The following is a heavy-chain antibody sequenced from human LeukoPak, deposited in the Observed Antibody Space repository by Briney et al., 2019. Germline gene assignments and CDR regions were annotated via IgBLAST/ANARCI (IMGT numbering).Heavy chain of an antibody. J-gene: IGHJ5*02. CDR1: GGTFSSYA. Sequence: GASVKVSCKASGGTFSSYAISWVRQAPGQGLEWMGGIIPIFGTANYAQKFQGRVTITADKSTSTAYMELSRLRSDDTAVYYCARNPDLVVTGSLWFDPWGQGTLVTVSS. CDR3: ARNPDLVVTGSLWFDP. D-gene: IGHD4-23*01. V-gene: IGHV1-69*06. CDR2: IIPIFGTA.